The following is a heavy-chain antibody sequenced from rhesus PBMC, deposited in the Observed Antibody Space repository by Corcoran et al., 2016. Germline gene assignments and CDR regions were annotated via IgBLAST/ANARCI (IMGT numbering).Heavy chain of an antibody. V-gene: IGHV3-54*02. CDR3: ARKFGGYSFDY. CDR2: ISFDGRKK. CDR1: GFTFGNFG. D-gene: IGHD5-24*01. Sequence: EVQLVESGGGLVQPGGSLRLSVAAFGFTFGNFGIPWARQAPEKGVDWVAVISFDGRKKYYADSVKDRFTISRDNSKNMLCLQMNNLKLEDTAVYYCARKFGGYSFDYWGQGVLVTVSS. J-gene: IGHJ4*01.